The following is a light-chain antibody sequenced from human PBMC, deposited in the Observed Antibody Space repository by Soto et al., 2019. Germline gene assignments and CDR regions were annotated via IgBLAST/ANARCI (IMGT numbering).Light chain of an antibody. J-gene: IGKJ1*01. V-gene: IGKV3-15*01. CDR3: QHYNSYSEA. Sequence: EIEMTQSPATLSLSPGERATLYCWASQSVSSNLAWYQQKPGQAPRLLIYGASTRVTGVPARFSGSGSGTEFILIISSLQSEDFAVYYCQHYNSYSEAFGQGTKVELK. CDR1: QSVSSN. CDR2: GAS.